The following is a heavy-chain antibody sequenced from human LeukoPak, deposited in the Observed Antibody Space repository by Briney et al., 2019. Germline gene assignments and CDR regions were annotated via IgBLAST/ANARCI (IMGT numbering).Heavy chain of an antibody. D-gene: IGHD2-8*01. CDR2: IYHSGST. CDR3: ARGSALMVYAMIPHNWFDP. Sequence: SETLSLTCAVSGGSISSGGYSWSWIRQPPGKGLEWIGYIYHSGSTYYNPSLKSRVTISVDRSKNQFSLKLSSVTAADTAVYYCARGSALMVYAMIPHNWFDPWGQGTLVTVSS. J-gene: IGHJ5*02. V-gene: IGHV4-30-2*01. CDR1: GGSISSGGYS.